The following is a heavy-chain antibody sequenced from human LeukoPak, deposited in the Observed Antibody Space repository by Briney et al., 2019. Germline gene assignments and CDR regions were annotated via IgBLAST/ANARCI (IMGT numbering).Heavy chain of an antibody. CDR1: GFTFSSYA. J-gene: IGHJ4*02. D-gene: IGHD1-26*01. CDR2: ISGSST. V-gene: IGHV3-23*01. Sequence: PGGSLRLSCVVSGFTFSSYAMSWVRQAPGKGLEWVSTISGSSTYYADSVKGRFTISRDNSKNTLYLQMNSLRADATAVYYCAKAGAETRKYFDYWGQGTLVTVSS. CDR3: AKAGAETRKYFDY.